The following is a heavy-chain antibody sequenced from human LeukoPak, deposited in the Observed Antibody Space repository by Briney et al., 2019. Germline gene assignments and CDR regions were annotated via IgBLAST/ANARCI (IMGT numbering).Heavy chain of an antibody. CDR2: ISAYNGNT. CDR1: GYTFTSYG. V-gene: IGHV1-18*01. Sequence: ASVKVSCKASGYTFTSYGISWVRQAPGQGLEWMGWISAYNGNTNYAQKLQGRVTMTTDTSTSTAYMELRSLRSDDTAVYYCARGHYDFWSGYSHHYYGMDVWGQGTTVTVSS. CDR3: ARGHYDFWSGYSHHYYGMDV. J-gene: IGHJ6*02. D-gene: IGHD3-3*01.